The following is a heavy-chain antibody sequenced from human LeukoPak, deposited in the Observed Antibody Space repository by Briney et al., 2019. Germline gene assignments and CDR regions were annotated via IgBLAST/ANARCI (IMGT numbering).Heavy chain of an antibody. D-gene: IGHD6-13*01. CDR2: ISGPGETT. Sequence: GGSLRLSCAASGFTFSTYVMSWVRQAPGKGLEWVSVISGPGETTYYADSVKGRFTISRDNSMNMLYLQMNSLRAEDTAVYYCARLVTTAEAGTVDCWGQGALVTVSS. CDR1: GFTFSTYV. V-gene: IGHV3-23*01. CDR3: ARLVTTAEAGTVDC. J-gene: IGHJ4*02.